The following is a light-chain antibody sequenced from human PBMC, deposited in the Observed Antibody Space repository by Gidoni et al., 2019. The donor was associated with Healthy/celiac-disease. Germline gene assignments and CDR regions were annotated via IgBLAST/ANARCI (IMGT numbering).Light chain of an antibody. CDR3: QQYNNWPWT. CDR1: QSVSSN. J-gene: IGKJ1*01. CDR2: GAS. V-gene: IGKV3-15*01. Sequence: EIVMTQSPATLSVSPGERATLPCRASQSVSSNLAWYQQKPGPAPRLFIYGASTRATGLPARFSGSGSGTEFTLTISSLQSEDFAVYYCQQYNNWPWTFGQGTKVEIK.